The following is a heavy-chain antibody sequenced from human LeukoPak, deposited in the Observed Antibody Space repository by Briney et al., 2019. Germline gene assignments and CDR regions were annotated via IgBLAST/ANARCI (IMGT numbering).Heavy chain of an antibody. CDR1: GFTFSSYG. J-gene: IGHJ6*03. D-gene: IGHD2-15*01. V-gene: IGHV3-30*02. Sequence: QTGGSLRLSCAASGFTFSSYGMHWVRQAPGKGLEWVAFIRYDGSNKYYADSVKGRFTIPRDNSKNTLYLQMNSLRAEDTAVYYCAKGVVVVAAIYYMDVWGKGTTVTISS. CDR2: IRYDGSNK. CDR3: AKGVVVVAAIYYMDV.